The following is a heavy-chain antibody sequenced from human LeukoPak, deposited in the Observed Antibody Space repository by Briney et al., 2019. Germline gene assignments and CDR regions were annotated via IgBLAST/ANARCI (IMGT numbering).Heavy chain of an antibody. CDR2: IIPIFGTA. V-gene: IGHV1-69*05. D-gene: IGHD3-10*01. J-gene: IGHJ4*02. CDR3: ARVEYGSGAQRCYFDY. CDR1: GGTFSSYA. Sequence: SVKVSCKASGGTFSSYAISWVRQAPGQGLEWMGGIIPIFGTANYAQKFQGRVTITTDESTSTAYMELSSLRSEDTAVYYCARVEYGSGAQRCYFDYWGQGTLVTVSS.